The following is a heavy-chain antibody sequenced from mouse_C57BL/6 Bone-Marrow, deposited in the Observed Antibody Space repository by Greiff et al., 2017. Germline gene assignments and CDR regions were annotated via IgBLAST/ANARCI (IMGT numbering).Heavy chain of an antibody. CDR1: GYTFTGYW. V-gene: IGHV1-9*01. J-gene: IGHJ2*01. Sequence: QVQLKQSGAELMKPGASVKISCKASGYTFTGYWIEWVKQRPGHGLEWIGEILPGSGSTNYNAKFKGKATFTVDTSSNTAYMQHSSLTTEDSAICYCARACYSNYDYWGQGTTLTVSS. CDR2: ILPGSGST. D-gene: IGHD2-5*01. CDR3: ARACYSNYDY.